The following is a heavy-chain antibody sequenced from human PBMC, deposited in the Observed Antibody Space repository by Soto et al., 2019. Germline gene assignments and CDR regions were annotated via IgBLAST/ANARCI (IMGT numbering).Heavy chain of an antibody. V-gene: IGHV4-34*01. CDR1: GWSFSGYY. CDR2: INHSGST. CDR3: ARVGIQLWSYQYYFDY. Sequence: PXETLSLTSAVYGWSFSGYYWSWIRQPPGKGLEWIGEINHSGSTNYNPSLKSRVTISVDTSKNQFSLKLSSVTAADTAVYYCARVGIQLWSYQYYFDYWGQGTLVTVSS. D-gene: IGHD5-18*01. J-gene: IGHJ4*02.